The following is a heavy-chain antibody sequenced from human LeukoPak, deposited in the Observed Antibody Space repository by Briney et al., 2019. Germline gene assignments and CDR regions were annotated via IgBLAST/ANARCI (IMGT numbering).Heavy chain of an antibody. CDR2: IYHSGST. V-gene: IGHV4-30-2*01. CDR3: ARAGDYYDSSGYYSRWHYFDY. D-gene: IGHD3-22*01. J-gene: IGHJ4*02. CDR1: GGSISSGGYS. Sequence: SETLSLTCAVSGGSISSGGYSWSWIRQPPGKGLEWIGYIYHSGSTYYNPSLKSRVTISVDRSKNQFSLKLSSVTAADTAVYYCARAGDYYDSSGYYSRWHYFDYWAREPWSPSPQ.